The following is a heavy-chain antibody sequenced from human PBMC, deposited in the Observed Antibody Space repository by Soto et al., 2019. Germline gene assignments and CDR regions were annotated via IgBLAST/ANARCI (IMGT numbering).Heavy chain of an antibody. D-gene: IGHD1-26*01. V-gene: IGHV4-34*01. CDR1: GGSFSGYY. J-gene: IGHJ3*02. CDR2: INHSGST. CDR3: ARAVRSGNYSRVAFDI. Sequence: SETLSLTCAVYGGSFSGYYWSWIRQPPGKGLEWIGEINHSGSTNYNPSLKSRVTISVDTSRNQFSLKLSSVTAADTAVYYCARAVRSGNYSRVAFDIWGQGTMVTVSS.